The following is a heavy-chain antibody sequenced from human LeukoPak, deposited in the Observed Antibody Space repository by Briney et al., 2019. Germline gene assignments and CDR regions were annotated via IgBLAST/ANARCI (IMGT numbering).Heavy chain of an antibody. CDR2: INPSGGST. CDR3: ARDLVGIAASGDY. V-gene: IGHV1-46*01. CDR1: GYTFTSYY. D-gene: IGHD6-13*01. J-gene: IGHJ4*02. Sequence: GESLKISCKGSGYTFTSYYMHWVRQAPGQGLEWMGIINPSGGSTSYAQKFQGRVTMTRDMSTSTVYMELSSLRSEDTAVYYCARDLVGIAASGDYWGQGTLVTVSS.